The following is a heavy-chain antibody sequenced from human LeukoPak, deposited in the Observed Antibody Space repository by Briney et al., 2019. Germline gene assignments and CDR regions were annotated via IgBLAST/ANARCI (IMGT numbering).Heavy chain of an antibody. CDR2: IYYSGST. J-gene: IGHJ4*02. CDR3: ASYGSGRSFDY. D-gene: IGHD3-10*01. CDR1: GGSISSSNYY. Sequence: SETLSLTCTVSGGSISSSNYYWGWIRQPPGKGLEWIGYIYYSGSTNYNPSLKSRVTISVDTSKNQFSLKLSSVTAADTAVYYCASYGSGRSFDYWGQGTLVTVSS. V-gene: IGHV4-61*05.